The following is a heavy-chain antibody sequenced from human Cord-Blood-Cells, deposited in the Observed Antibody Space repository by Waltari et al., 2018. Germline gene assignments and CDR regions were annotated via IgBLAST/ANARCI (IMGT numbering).Heavy chain of an antibody. CDR3: TRYVPFDY. CDR2: IRSKAYGGTT. D-gene: IGHD3-16*01. J-gene: IGHJ4*02. Sequence: EVQLVESGGGLVKPGRSLRLSCTASGFTFGDYAMGCFRQAPGTGLEWVGFIRSKAYGGTTEYAASVKGRFTISRDDSKSIAYLQMNSLKTEDTAVYYCTRYVPFDYWGQGTLVTVSS. CDR1: GFTFGDYA. V-gene: IGHV3-49*05.